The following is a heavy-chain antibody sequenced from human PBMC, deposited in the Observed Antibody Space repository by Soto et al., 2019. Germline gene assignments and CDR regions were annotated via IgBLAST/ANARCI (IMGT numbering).Heavy chain of an antibody. Sequence: SETLSLTCTVSGGSISSGGYYWSWIRQHPGKGLEWIGYIYYSGSTYYNPSLKSRVTISVDTSKNQFSLKLSSVTAADTALYYFARENPYYDFWSGYRFDYWGQGTLVTVS. CDR1: GGSISSGGYY. V-gene: IGHV4-31*03. J-gene: IGHJ4*02. CDR3: ARENPYYDFWSGYRFDY. D-gene: IGHD3-3*01. CDR2: IYYSGST.